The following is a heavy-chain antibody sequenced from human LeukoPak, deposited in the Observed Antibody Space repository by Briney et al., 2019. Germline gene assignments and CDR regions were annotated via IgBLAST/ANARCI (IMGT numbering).Heavy chain of an antibody. CDR2: IYHSGST. Sequence: SETLSLTCAVSGYSISSGYYWGWIRQPPGKGLEWIGSIYHSGSTYYNPSLKSRVTISVDTSKNQFSLKLSSVTAADTAVYYCAGHFRSWHFLDYWGQGTLVTVSS. CDR1: GYSISSGYY. J-gene: IGHJ4*02. CDR3: AGHFRSWHFLDY. D-gene: IGHD6-13*01. V-gene: IGHV4-38-2*01.